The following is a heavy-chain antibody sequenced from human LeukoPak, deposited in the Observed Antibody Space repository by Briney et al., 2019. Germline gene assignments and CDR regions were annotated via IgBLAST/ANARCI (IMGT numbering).Heavy chain of an antibody. CDR2: ISTSGSTI. CDR1: GFTFSDYY. D-gene: IGHD5-24*01. Sequence: GSLRLSCAASGFTFSDYYMSWIRQAPGKGLEWVSDISTSGSTIYYTNSVKGRFTISRDNAKNSLYLQMNSLRPEDTAVYYCARGTATIDYWGQRTPVTVSS. CDR3: ARGTATIDY. V-gene: IGHV3-11*01. J-gene: IGHJ4*02.